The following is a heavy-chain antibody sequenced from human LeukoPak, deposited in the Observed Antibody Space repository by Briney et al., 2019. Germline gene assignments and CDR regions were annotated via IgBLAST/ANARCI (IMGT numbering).Heavy chain of an antibody. CDR1: GYSFTDYY. CDR3: ARAPYQSYGFFDY. D-gene: IGHD5-18*01. J-gene: IGHJ4*02. V-gene: IGHV1-2*02. Sequence: ASVKVSCKASGYSFTDYYLHWVRQAPGQGLEWMGWINPNSGVTNYAQKFQDRVTMTRDTSISTAYMELSSLGSDDTPVYYCARAPYQSYGFFDYWGQGTLVTVSS. CDR2: INPNSGVT.